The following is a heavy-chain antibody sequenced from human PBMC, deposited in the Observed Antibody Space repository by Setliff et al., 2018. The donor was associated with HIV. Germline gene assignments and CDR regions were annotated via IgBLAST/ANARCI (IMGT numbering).Heavy chain of an antibody. V-gene: IGHV4-59*11. D-gene: IGHD3-22*01. CDR3: AREATYYYDGSGYYYFDY. CDR1: GDSIVSDDSTSSHH. CDR2: TPYSGST. J-gene: IGHJ4*02. Sequence: SETLSLTCRFSGDSIVSDDSTSSHHCSWIRQPPGRGLEWIGTTPYSGSTNYNPSLRSRITISLDTSTNQFSLRLSSVTAADTAVYYCAREATYYYDGSGYYYFDYWGRGTLVTVSS.